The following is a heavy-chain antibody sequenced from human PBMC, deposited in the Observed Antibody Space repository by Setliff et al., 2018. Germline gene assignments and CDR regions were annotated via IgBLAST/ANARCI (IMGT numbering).Heavy chain of an antibody. D-gene: IGHD2-8*02. V-gene: IGHV4-59*11. CDR2: IYYSGST. CDR1: GGSISSHY. J-gene: IGHJ4*02. Sequence: SETLSLTCTVSGGSISSHYWSWIRQPPGKGLEWIGSIYYSGSTNYNPSLKSRVTISVDTSKNQVSLKLSSVTAADTALYYCTVYNTGSSKDHYWGQGTPVTVSS. CDR3: TVYNTGSSKDHY.